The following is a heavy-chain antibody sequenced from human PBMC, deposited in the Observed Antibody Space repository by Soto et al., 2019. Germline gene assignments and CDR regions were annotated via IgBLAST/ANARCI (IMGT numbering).Heavy chain of an antibody. Sequence: GGSLRLSCAASGFTFSSYSMNWVRQAPGKGLEWVSSISSSSSYIYYADSVKGRFTISRDNAKNSLYLQMNSLRAEDTAVYYCARGYCSSTSCYGLYHYMDVWGKGTTVTVSS. CDR3: ARGYCSSTSCYGLYHYMDV. CDR1: GFTFSSYS. D-gene: IGHD2-2*01. V-gene: IGHV3-21*01. CDR2: ISSSSSYI. J-gene: IGHJ6*03.